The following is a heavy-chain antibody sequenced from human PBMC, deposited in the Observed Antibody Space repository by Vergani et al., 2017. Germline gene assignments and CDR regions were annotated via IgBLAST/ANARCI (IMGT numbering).Heavy chain of an antibody. V-gene: IGHV5-51*01. CDR1: GYSFTSYW. CDR2: IYPGDSDT. D-gene: IGHD3-10*01. CDR3: ARHSTGATMVRGVIAWFDP. Sequence: EVQLVQSGAEVKKPGESLKISCKGSGYSFTSYWISWVRQLPGKGLEWMGIIYPGDSDTRYSPSFQGQVTISADKSLSTAYLQWSSLKASDTAMYYYARHSTGATMVRGVIAWFDPWGQGTLVTVSS. J-gene: IGHJ5*02.